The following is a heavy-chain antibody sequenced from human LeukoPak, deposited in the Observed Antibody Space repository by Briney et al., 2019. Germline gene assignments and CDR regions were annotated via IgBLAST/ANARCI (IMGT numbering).Heavy chain of an antibody. V-gene: IGHV4-38-2*02. Sequence: KASETLSLTCTVSGYSISSGYYWGWIRQPPGKGLEWIGSIYHSGSTYYNPSLKSRVTISVDTSKNQFSLKLSSVTAADTAVYYCARGTTTFDYWGQGTLVTVSS. CDR3: ARGTTTFDY. CDR1: GYSISSGYY. D-gene: IGHD1-1*01. J-gene: IGHJ4*02. CDR2: IYHSGST.